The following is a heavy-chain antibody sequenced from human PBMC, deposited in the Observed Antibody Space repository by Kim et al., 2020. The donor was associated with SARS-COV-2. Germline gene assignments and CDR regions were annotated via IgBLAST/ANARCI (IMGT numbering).Heavy chain of an antibody. Sequence: ASVKVSCKASGYTFTSYAMHWVRQAPGQRLEWMGWINAGNGNTKYSQKFQGRVTITRDTSASTAYMELSSLRSEDTAVYYCARDRVWLGPPHYGMDVWGQGTTVTVSS. CDR3: ARDRVWLGPPHYGMDV. V-gene: IGHV1-3*01. J-gene: IGHJ6*02. D-gene: IGHD3-10*01. CDR1: GYTFTSYA. CDR2: INAGNGNT.